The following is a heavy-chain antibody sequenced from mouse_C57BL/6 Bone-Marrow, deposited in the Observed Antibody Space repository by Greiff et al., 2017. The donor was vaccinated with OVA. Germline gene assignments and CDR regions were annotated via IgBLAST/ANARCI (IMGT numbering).Heavy chain of an antibody. Sequence: ESGTVLARPGASVKMSCKTSGYTFTSYWMHWVKQRPGQGLEWIGAIYPGNSDTSYNQKFKGKAKLTAVTSASTAYMELSSLTNEDSAVYYCTNYYGSSYDWYFDVWGTGTTVTVSS. V-gene: IGHV1-5*01. CDR3: TNYYGSSYDWYFDV. J-gene: IGHJ1*03. CDR2: IYPGNSDT. D-gene: IGHD1-1*01. CDR1: GYTFTSYW.